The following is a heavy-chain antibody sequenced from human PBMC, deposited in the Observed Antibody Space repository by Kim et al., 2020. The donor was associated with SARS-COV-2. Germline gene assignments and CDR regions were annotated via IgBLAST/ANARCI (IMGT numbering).Heavy chain of an antibody. CDR3: AMLPCTVETPAKPCGPRGYYYGMDV. CDR2: IWYDGSNK. Sequence: GGSLRLSCAASGFTFSSYGMHWVRQAPGKGLEWVAVIWYDGSNKYYADSVKGRFTISRDNSKNTLYLQMNSLRAEDTAVYYCAMLPCTVETPAKPCGPRGYYYGMDVWGQGTTVTVSS. D-gene: IGHD2-8*01. V-gene: IGHV3-33*01. J-gene: IGHJ6*02. CDR1: GFTFSSYG.